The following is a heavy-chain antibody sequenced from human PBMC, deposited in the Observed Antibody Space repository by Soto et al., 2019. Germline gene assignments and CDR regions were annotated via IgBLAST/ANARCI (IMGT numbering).Heavy chain of an antibody. CDR1: GFPFGHYA. CDR3: TRDRGGLGYCSSTSCHVFDY. D-gene: IGHD2-2*01. J-gene: IGHJ4*02. V-gene: IGHV3-49*04. Sequence: PARSLRLSCSPSGFPFGHYAMNWVRQAPGKGLEWVGFIRSKDYGGTPEYAAYVKGRFTISRDDSKSIAYLQMNSLKTEDTAVYYCTRDRGGLGYCSSTSCHVFDYWGQGTGVTVSS. CDR2: IRSKDYGGTP.